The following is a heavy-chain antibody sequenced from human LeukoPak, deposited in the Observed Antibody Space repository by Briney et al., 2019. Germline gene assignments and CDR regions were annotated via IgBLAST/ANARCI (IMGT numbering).Heavy chain of an antibody. Sequence: SETLSLTCTVSGGSISSSSYYWGWIRQPPGKGLEWIGSIYYSGSTYYNPSLKSRVTISVDTSKNQFSLKLSSVTAADTAVYYCARCGDRYAFDIWGQGTMVIVSS. CDR1: GGSISSSSYY. D-gene: IGHD7-27*01. CDR3: ARCGDRYAFDI. J-gene: IGHJ3*02. CDR2: IYYSGST. V-gene: IGHV4-39*07.